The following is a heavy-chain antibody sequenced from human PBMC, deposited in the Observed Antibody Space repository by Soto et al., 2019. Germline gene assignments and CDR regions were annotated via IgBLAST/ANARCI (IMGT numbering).Heavy chain of an antibody. Sequence: SETLSLTCTVSGGSSSSYYWSWIRQPPGKGLEWIGYIYYSGSTNYNPSLKSRVTISVDTSKNQFSLKVSSVTAADTAVYYCARLEGSGSYYHRHFDYWGQGTLVTVSS. CDR3: ARLEGSGSYYHRHFDY. D-gene: IGHD3-10*01. J-gene: IGHJ4*02. CDR1: GGSSSSYY. CDR2: IYYSGST. V-gene: IGHV4-59*08.